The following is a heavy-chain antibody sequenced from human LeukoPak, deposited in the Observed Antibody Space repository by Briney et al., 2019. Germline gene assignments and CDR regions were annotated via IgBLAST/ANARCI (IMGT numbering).Heavy chain of an antibody. CDR2: INGDSGGA. CDR3: ARDGLTSIDY. V-gene: IGHV1-2*02. J-gene: IGHJ4*02. CDR1: GYTFIGHY. Sequence: GASVKVSCKASGYTFIGHYIHWVRQAPGQGLEWMGWINGDSGGAHYAQKFQGRVTMTRDTSISTAYMQLSSLTSDDTAVYFCARDGLTSIDYWGQGTLVTVSS. D-gene: IGHD3-9*01.